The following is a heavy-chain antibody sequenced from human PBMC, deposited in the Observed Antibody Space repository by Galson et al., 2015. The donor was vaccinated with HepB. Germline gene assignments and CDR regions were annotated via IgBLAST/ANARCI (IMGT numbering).Heavy chain of an antibody. CDR3: TRAPTGVVAGYYSYYGMDV. CDR1: GFTFTTYD. J-gene: IGHJ6*02. Sequence: SLRLSCAASGFTFTTYDMNWVRQAPGKGLEWVSSISGSSLSNSSHIYYAESLKGRFTISRDNAKKLLYLQMNNLRAEDTAVYYCTRAPTGVVAGYYSYYGMDVWGQGTTVTVSS. CDR2: ISGSSLSNSSHI. D-gene: IGHD2-15*01. V-gene: IGHV3-21*01.